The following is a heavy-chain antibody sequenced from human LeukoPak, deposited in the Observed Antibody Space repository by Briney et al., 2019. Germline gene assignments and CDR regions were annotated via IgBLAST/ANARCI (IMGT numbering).Heavy chain of an antibody. D-gene: IGHD6-25*01. Sequence: PSETLSLTCAVYGGSFSGYYSTWIRQPPAKGLEWIGEINHSGSNNYNPSLKSRVTISVDTSKNQFSLKLTSVTAADTAVYYCARARGAEAIEYWGHGILVTVSS. CDR1: GGSFSGYY. V-gene: IGHV4-34*01. CDR2: INHSGSN. J-gene: IGHJ4*01. CDR3: ARARGAEAIEY.